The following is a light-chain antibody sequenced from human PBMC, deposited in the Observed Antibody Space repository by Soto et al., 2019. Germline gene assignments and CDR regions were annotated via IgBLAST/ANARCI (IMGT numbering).Light chain of an antibody. V-gene: IGKV3-11*01. Sequence: EIVLTQSPATLSLSPGERATLSCRASQSVSSYLAWYQQKPGQAPRLLIYDASNRATGIPARFSGSGAGTDCTLTISSLEPEEFAVYYCQQRSNWITFGQGTRLEI. J-gene: IGKJ5*01. CDR1: QSVSSY. CDR2: DAS. CDR3: QQRSNWIT.